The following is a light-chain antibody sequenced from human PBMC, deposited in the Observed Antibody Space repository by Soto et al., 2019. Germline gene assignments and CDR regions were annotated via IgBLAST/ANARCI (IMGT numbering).Light chain of an antibody. CDR1: SSDVGGYNY. V-gene: IGLV2-14*01. J-gene: IGLJ2*01. CDR2: DVS. Sequence: QSALTQPASVSGSPGQSITISCTGTSSDVGGYNYVSWYQQHPGKAPKLMIYDVSNRPSGVSNRFSGSKSGNTASLTISGLQAEDEADYYGSSYTGSSTPVVFGGGTKLTVL. CDR3: SSYTGSSTPVV.